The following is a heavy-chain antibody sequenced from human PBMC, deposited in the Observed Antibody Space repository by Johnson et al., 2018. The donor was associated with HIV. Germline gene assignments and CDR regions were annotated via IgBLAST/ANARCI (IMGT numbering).Heavy chain of an antibody. CDR1: GFSFSDYY. V-gene: IGHV3-11*04. J-gene: IGHJ3*02. D-gene: IGHD6-13*01. CDR2: ISSSGSTI. CDR3: ARSGGYPNAFDI. Sequence: QVLLVESGGGLVKPGGSLRLSCAASGFSFSDYYMSWIRQAPGKGLEWVSYISSSGSTIYYADSVVKGRFTISRDNAKNSVFLQMNRLRVEDTAVYYCARSGGYPNAFDIWGQGAMVTVSA.